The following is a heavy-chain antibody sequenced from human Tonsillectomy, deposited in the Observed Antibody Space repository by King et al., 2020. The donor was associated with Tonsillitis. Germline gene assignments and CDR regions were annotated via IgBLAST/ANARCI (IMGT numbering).Heavy chain of an antibody. D-gene: IGHD3-22*01. J-gene: IGHJ4*02. Sequence: QLQESGPGLVKPSETLSLTCTVSGGSISSSSYYWGWIRQPPGKGLEWIGSIYYSGTTYYNPSLKSRVTISVDTSKNQFSLKLSSVTAAATAVYYCARRGSSAYYDYWGQGTRVTVSS. CDR2: IYYSGTT. CDR1: GGSISSSSYY. CDR3: ARRGSSAYYDY. V-gene: IGHV4-39*01.